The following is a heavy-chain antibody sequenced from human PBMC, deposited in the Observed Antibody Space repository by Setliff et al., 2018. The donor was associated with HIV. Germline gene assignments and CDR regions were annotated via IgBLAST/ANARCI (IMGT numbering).Heavy chain of an antibody. D-gene: IGHD3-10*01. J-gene: IGHJ4*02. CDR1: GGSFNDYY. Sequence: SETLSLTCAVYGGSFNDYYWTWIRQPPGKGLEWIGEIDHSGNIKYHASLKSRVTISKDTSKNQISLKLRSVTPADTAVYYCARGLNYYGSGSYLPLGYWGQGTLVTVSS. CDR2: IDHSGNI. V-gene: IGHV4-34*01. CDR3: ARGLNYYGSGSYLPLGY.